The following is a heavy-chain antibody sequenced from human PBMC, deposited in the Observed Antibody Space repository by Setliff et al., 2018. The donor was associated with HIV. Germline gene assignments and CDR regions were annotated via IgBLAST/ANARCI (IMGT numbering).Heavy chain of an antibody. J-gene: IGHJ3*02. CDR2: ISTRGGT. CDR3: ARAFPMTTVVTQSGYGAFDI. D-gene: IGHD4-17*01. CDR1: GGSISSYY. V-gene: IGHV4-4*09. Sequence: SETLSLTCSVSGGSISSYYWSWIRQPPGKGLEWIGYISTRGGTTYNPSLKSRVTISVDTSKNQFSLKLSSVTAADTAVYYCARAFPMTTVVTQSGYGAFDIWGQGTMVTVSS.